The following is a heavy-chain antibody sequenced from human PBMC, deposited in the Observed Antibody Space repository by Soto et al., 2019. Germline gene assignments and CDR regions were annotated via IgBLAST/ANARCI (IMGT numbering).Heavy chain of an antibody. D-gene: IGHD6-19*01. CDR2: ISAYNGNT. CDR1: GYTFTSYG. CDR3: ASDIAVAGKGFSFDY. Sequence: ASVKVSCKASGYTFTSYGISWVRQAPGQGLEWMGWISAYNGNTNYAQKLQGRVTMTTDTSTSTAYMELRSLRSDDTAVYYCASDIAVAGKGFSFDYWGQGTLVPVSS. J-gene: IGHJ4*02. V-gene: IGHV1-18*01.